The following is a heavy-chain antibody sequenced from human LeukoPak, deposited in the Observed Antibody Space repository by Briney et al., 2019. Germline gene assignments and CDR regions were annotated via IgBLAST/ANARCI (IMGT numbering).Heavy chain of an antibody. V-gene: IGHV1-46*01. J-gene: IGHJ4*02. D-gene: IGHD4-17*01. CDR2: INPSGGST. CDR1: GYTFTSYY. Sequence: GASVKVSCKASGYTFTSYYMHWVRQAPGQGLEWMGIINPSGGSTSYAQRFQGRVTMTRDTSTSTVYMELSSLRSEDTAVYYCAREPTVTRDFDYWGQGTLVTVSS. CDR3: AREPTVTRDFDY.